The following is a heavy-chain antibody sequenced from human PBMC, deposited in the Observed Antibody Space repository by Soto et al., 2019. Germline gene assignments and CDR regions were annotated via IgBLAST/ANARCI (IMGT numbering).Heavy chain of an antibody. CDR3: AKGGYGDYRGDY. V-gene: IGHV3-23*01. D-gene: IGHD4-17*01. J-gene: IGHJ4*02. Sequence: ESGGGLVQPGGSLRLSCAASGFTFSSYAMNWVRQAPGKGLEWVSAISGSGGSTYYADSVKGRFTISRDNSKNTLYLQMNSLRAADTAVYYCAKGGYGDYRGDYWGQGTLVTVSS. CDR2: ISGSGGST. CDR1: GFTFSSYA.